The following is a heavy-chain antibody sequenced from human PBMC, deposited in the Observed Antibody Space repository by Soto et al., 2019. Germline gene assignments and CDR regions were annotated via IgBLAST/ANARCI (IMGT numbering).Heavy chain of an antibody. CDR3: ARERYVASRHSHFDS. J-gene: IGHJ4*02. V-gene: IGHV1-18*04. CDR2: TSTNNDDG. CDR1: GYRFSTYG. D-gene: IGHD6-6*01. Sequence: ASVKVSCKVSGYRFSTYGINWVRQAPGQGLEWLGWTSTNNDDGNYAQKFRGRVTFTTDTSTSTAYMELRSLISDDTAVYFCARERYVASRHSHFDSWGQGTQVTVSS.